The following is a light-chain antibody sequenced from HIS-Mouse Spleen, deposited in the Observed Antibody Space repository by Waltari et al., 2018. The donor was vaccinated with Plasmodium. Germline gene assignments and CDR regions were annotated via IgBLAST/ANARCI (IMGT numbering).Light chain of an antibody. CDR3: QQSYSTPQPT. J-gene: IGKJ4*01. V-gene: IGKV1-39*01. CDR2: AAS. CDR1: QSIISY. Sequence: DIQMTQSPSSLSASVGDRVTITCRASQSIISYLNWYQQKPGKAPKLLIYAASSVQSGVPSRFSGSGSGTYFTLTISSLQPEDFSTYDCQQSYSTPQPTFGGGTKVEIK.